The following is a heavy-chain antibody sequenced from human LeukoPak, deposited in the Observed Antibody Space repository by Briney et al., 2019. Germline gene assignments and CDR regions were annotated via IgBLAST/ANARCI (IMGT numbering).Heavy chain of an antibody. CDR1: GGTFSIYA. CDR3: ARSPTDFWSGYRSEYYYYYYMDV. V-gene: IGHV1-69*05. J-gene: IGHJ6*03. CDR2: IIPIFGTA. Sequence: GASVKVSCKASGGTFSIYAIGWVRQAPGQGLEWMGGIIPIFGTANYAQKFHGRVTITTDESTSTAYMELSSLTSEDTAVYYCARSPTDFWSGYRSEYYYYYYMDVWGKGTTVTVSS. D-gene: IGHD3-3*01.